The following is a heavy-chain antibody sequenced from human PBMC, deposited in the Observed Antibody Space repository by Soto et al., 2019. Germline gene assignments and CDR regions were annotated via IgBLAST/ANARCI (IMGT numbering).Heavy chain of an antibody. CDR3: ARGDKVAGYTY. CDR1: GGSISSSSYY. D-gene: IGHD6-19*01. J-gene: IGHJ4*02. CDR2: IYYSGST. Sequence: PSETLSLTCTVSGGSISSSSYYWGWIRQPPGKGLEWIGSIYYSGSTYYNPSLGSRVTISVDTSKNQFSLKLSSVTAADTAVYYCARGDKVAGYTYWGQGTLVTVSS. V-gene: IGHV4-39*01.